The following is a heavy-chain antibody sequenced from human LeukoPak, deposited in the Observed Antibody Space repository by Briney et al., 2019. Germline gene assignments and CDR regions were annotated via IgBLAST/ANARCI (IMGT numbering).Heavy chain of an antibody. V-gene: IGHV4-34*01. J-gene: IGHJ5*02. CDR1: GGSFSGYY. CDR2: INHSGST. Sequence: SETLSLTCAVYGGSFSGYYWSWIRQPPGKGLEWIGEINHSGSTNYNPSLKSRVTISVDTSKNQFSLKLSSVTAADTAVYYCARPRGGSSVVRGGHWFDPWGQGTLVTVSS. D-gene: IGHD6-25*01. CDR3: ARPRGGSSVVRGGHWFDP.